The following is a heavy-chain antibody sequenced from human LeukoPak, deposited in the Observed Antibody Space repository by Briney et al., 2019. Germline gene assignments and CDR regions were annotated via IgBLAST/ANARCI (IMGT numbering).Heavy chain of an antibody. Sequence: GSLRLSCAASGFTFDDYAMHWVRQAPGKGLEWVSLISGSGGSTYYADSVKGRFTISRDNSKDTLFLQMNSLRTEDTAVYYCAKRSNFWTGYLDYWGQGALVTVSS. V-gene: IGHV3-43*02. CDR2: ISGSGGST. CDR3: AKRSNFWTGYLDY. CDR1: GFTFDDYA. D-gene: IGHD3/OR15-3a*01. J-gene: IGHJ4*02.